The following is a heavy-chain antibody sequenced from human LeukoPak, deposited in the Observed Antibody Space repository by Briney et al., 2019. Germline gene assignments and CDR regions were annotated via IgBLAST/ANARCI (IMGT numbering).Heavy chain of an antibody. Sequence: AGGSLRLSCAASGFTFSSYAMSWVRQAPGKGLEWVSYISDNGKTIYYADSVKGRFTISRDNAKNSLYLQMNSLRAEDTAVYYCARDYRNYGSGSYLAAFDIWGQGTMVTVSS. J-gene: IGHJ3*02. CDR2: ISDNGKTI. CDR3: ARDYRNYGSGSYLAAFDI. V-gene: IGHV3-48*04. D-gene: IGHD3-10*01. CDR1: GFTFSSYA.